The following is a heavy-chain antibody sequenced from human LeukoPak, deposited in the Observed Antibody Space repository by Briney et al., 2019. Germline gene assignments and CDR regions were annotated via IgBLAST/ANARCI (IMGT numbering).Heavy chain of an antibody. D-gene: IGHD3-22*01. CDR3: ARDSRNYYDSSGRYYFDY. Sequence: SETLSLTCTVSGYSISSGYYWGWIRQPPGKGLEWIGSIFRSGTTYYNPSLRSRVTISVDTSKNQFSLKLSYVTAADTAVYYCARDSRNYYDSSGRYYFDYWGQGTLVTVSS. CDR2: IFRSGTT. CDR1: GYSISSGYY. V-gene: IGHV4-38-2*02. J-gene: IGHJ4*02.